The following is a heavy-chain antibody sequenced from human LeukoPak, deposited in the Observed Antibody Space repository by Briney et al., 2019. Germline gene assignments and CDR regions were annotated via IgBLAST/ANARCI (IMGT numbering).Heavy chain of an antibody. D-gene: IGHD5-24*01. Sequence: PSETLSLTCTVSGGSISSGDYYWSWIRQPPGKGLEWIGYIYYSGSTYYNPSLKSRVTISVDTSKNQFSLKLSSVTAADTAVYYCARGRVEMATIIFDYWGQGTLVTVSS. CDR2: IYYSGST. J-gene: IGHJ4*02. CDR3: ARGRVEMATIIFDY. CDR1: GGSISSGDYY. V-gene: IGHV4-30-4*01.